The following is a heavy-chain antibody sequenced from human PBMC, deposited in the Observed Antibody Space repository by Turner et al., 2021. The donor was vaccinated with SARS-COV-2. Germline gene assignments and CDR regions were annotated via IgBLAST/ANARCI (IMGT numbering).Heavy chain of an antibody. Sequence: QVQLVQSGAEVKKPGSSVTVSCKASGGTFSSYAISWVRQAPGQGLEWSGGIIPIFGTANYAQKFQGRVTITADESTSTAYMERSSLRSEDTAGDYCAWYSGYDGGGHYFDYWGQGTLVTVSS. CDR1: GGTFSSYA. V-gene: IGHV1-69*01. D-gene: IGHD5-12*01. J-gene: IGHJ4*02. CDR3: AWYSGYDGGGHYFDY. CDR2: IIPIFGTA.